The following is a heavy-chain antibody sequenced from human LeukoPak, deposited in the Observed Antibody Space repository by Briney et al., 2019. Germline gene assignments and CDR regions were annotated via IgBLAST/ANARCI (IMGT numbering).Heavy chain of an antibody. Sequence: SETLFLTCTVSGVSITTSGFYYSWIRQPPGKGLEWLGYIYQSGGTFYDPSLKSRISISIDRPKNQFSLKMNSVSAADTAVYYCARGTNPLYNWQHEGFDYWGQGALIAVSS. CDR2: IYQSGGT. V-gene: IGHV4-30-2*01. D-gene: IGHD1-20*01. CDR1: GVSITTSGFY. CDR3: ARGTNPLYNWQHEGFDY. J-gene: IGHJ4*02.